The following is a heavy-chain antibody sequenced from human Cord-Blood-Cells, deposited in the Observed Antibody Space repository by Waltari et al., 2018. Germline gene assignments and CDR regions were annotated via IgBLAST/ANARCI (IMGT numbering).Heavy chain of an antibody. CDR2: ISYDGSNK. CDR1: GFTFSSSG. CDR3: AKVPYYDSSGDAFDI. D-gene: IGHD3-22*01. V-gene: IGHV3-30*18. Sequence: QVQLVESGGGVVKTGRSLRLSCAASGFTFSSSGMHWVRQAPGKGLEWVAVISYDGSNKYYADSVKGLFTISRDNSKNTLYLQMNSLRAEDTAVYYCAKVPYYDSSGDAFDIWGQGTMVTVSS. J-gene: IGHJ3*02.